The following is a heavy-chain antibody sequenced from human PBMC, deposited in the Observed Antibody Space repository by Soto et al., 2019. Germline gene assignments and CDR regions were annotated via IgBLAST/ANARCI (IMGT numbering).Heavy chain of an antibody. J-gene: IGHJ5*02. CDR1: GYSFTSYW. D-gene: IGHD1-1*01. CDR3: TTTGGLPRGKYNWFDP. CDR2: IYPGDSDT. Sequence: PGESLKISCKGSGYSFTSYWIGWVRQMPGKGLEWMGIIYPGDSDTRYSPSFQGQVTTSADKSISTAYLQMNSLKTEDTAVFYCTTTGGLPRGKYNWFDPWGQGTLVTVSS. V-gene: IGHV5-51*01.